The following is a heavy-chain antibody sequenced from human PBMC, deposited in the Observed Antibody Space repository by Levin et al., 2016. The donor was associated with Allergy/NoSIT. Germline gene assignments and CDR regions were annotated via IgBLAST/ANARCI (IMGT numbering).Heavy chain of an antibody. Sequence: GESLKISCTASGFTFGDYYMTWVRQAPGKGLEWVGFIRSKGSGGTPEYAASVKGRFTISRDDSKNIAYLQMSSLNTEDTAVYYCSRDRGGGWYLRGMDVWGQGTTVTVSS. CDR3: SRDRGGGWYLRGMDV. V-gene: IGHV3-49*04. CDR2: IRSKGSGGTP. D-gene: IGHD6-19*01. J-gene: IGHJ6*02. CDR1: GFTFGDYY.